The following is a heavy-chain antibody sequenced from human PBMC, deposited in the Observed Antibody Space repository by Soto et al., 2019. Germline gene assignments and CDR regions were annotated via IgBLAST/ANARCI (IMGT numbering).Heavy chain of an antibody. Sequence: QITLKESGPTLVKPTQTLTLTCTFSGFSLSTSGVGVGWIRQPPGKALEWLALIYWDDDKRYSPSLKSRLTITKEPPKIQVVSTLANMDPEETATHYCAHRSPTATGGDRGSWYTREEVYSDWYFDLWGRGTLVTVSS. D-gene: IGHD6-13*01. J-gene: IGHJ2*01. CDR2: IYWDDDK. V-gene: IGHV2-5*02. CDR1: GFSLSTSGVG. CDR3: AHRSPTATGGDRGSWYTREEVYSDWYFDL.